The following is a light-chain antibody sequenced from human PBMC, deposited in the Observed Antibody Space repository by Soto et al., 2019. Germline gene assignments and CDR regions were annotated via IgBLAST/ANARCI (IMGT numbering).Light chain of an antibody. CDR2: GAS. CDR3: QQDYNLRT. CDR1: QSVSSSY. V-gene: IGKV3-20*01. Sequence: EIVLTQSPGTLSLSPGERATLSCRASQSVSSSYLAWYQQKPGQAPRLLIYGASSRATGIPDRFSGSGSGTDFTLTISRLEPEDFAVYYCQQDYNLRTFGGGTKVDIK. J-gene: IGKJ4*01.